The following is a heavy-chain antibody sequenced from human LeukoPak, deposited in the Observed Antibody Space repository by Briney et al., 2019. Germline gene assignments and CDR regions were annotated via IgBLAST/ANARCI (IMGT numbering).Heavy chain of an antibody. CDR1: GFTFSDYY. CDR2: ISSSTSYT. J-gene: IGHJ4*02. V-gene: IGHV3-11*06. Sequence: GGSLRLSCAASGFTFSDYYMSWIRQAPGMGLEWGSYISSSTSYTNYADSVKGRFTISRDNAKNSLYLQMNSLRAEDTAVYFCARMVGRNAMIVAYWGQGTLVTVSS. CDR3: ARMVGRNAMIVAY. D-gene: IGHD3-22*01.